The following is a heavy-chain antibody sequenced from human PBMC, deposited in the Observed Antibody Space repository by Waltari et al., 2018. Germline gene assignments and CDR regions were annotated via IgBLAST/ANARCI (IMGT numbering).Heavy chain of an antibody. V-gene: IGHV5-10-1*03. J-gene: IGHJ2*01. CDR2: IDPSDAST. CDR3: AIAGAGNFDL. D-gene: IGHD6-19*01. Sequence: EVQLVQSGVEVKKHGESMRISCKGSGYTFSDYKITWVRQMPGKGLEWMGSIDPSDASTNYSPSFQGHVTISLDKSISTAYLQWNSLEASDTAIFYCAIAGAGNFDLWGRGTLVTVSS. CDR1: GYTFSDYK.